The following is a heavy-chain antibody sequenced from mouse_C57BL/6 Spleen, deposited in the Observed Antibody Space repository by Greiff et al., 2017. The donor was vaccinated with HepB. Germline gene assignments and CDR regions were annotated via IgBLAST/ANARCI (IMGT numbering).Heavy chain of an antibody. J-gene: IGHJ3*01. V-gene: IGHV1-80*01. CDR1: GYAFSSYW. CDR2: IYPGDGDT. Sequence: VQLQESGAELVKPGASVKISCKASGYAFSSYWMNWVKQRPGKGLEWIGQIYPGDGDTNYNGKFKGKAPLTADNSSSTAYMQLSSLTSEDSAVYFCARDYYGSSSWFAYWGQGTLVTVSA. CDR3: ARDYYGSSSWFAY. D-gene: IGHD1-1*01.